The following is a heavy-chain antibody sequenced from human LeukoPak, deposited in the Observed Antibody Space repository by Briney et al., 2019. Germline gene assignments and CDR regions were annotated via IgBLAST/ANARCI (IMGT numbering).Heavy chain of an antibody. CDR3: ARVAYYGSGTYYFDY. Sequence: SETLSLTCTVSGGSISSGYYWSWIRQHPGKGLEWIGYSYYSGSTYYNPSLKSRVVISVDTSTKQFSLKLSSVTAADTAVYYCARVAYYGSGTYYFDYWGQGTLVTVSS. J-gene: IGHJ4*02. CDR2: SYYSGST. V-gene: IGHV4-31*03. CDR1: GGSISSGYY. D-gene: IGHD3-10*01.